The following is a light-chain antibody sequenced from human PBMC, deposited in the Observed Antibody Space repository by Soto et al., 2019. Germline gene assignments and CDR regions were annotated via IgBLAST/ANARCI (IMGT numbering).Light chain of an antibody. CDR1: LAISNY. Sequence: DIQMTQSPSSLSAFVGDRVTITCRASLAISNYLAWYQQKPGKVPKLLIYGASTLQSGVPSRFAGSGSGTEFSLTITSLQPEDVATYDCQSYNTVPWTFGQGTKVEIK. CDR3: QSYNTVPWT. V-gene: IGKV1-27*01. J-gene: IGKJ1*01. CDR2: GAS.